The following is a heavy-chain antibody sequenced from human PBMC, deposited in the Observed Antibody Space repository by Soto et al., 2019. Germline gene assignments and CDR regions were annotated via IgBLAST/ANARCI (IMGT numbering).Heavy chain of an antibody. V-gene: IGHV3-7*01. CDR1: GFTFSSYW. Sequence: EVQLVESGGGLVQPGGSLRLSCAASGFTFSSYWISWVRQAPGKGLEWVANIKQDGSEKYYVDSVKGRFTISRDNAKNSLYLQMNSLRAEDTAVYYCAREHGDYGDYYPFDYWGQGTLVTVSS. CDR2: IKQDGSEK. CDR3: AREHGDYGDYYPFDY. J-gene: IGHJ4*02. D-gene: IGHD4-17*01.